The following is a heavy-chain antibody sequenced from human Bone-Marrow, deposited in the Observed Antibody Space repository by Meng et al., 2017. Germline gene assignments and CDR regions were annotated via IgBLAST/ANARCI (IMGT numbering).Heavy chain of an antibody. J-gene: IGHJ5*02. D-gene: IGHD4-17*01. CDR3: ARRVSGSGLTTDWFDP. CDR2: IYHSGST. CDR1: VGSISSSNW. Sequence: QVQLQVQGPDLVTRSGTLCLTCAGSVGSISSSNWWNWVRQPPGKGLEWIGEIYHSGSTNYNPSLKSRVTISVDKSKNQFSLKLSSVTAADTAVYYCARRVSGSGLTTDWFDPWGQGTLVTVSS. V-gene: IGHV4-4*02.